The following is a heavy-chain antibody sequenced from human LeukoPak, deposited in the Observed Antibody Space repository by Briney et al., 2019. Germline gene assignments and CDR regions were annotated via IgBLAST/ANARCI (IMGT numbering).Heavy chain of an antibody. V-gene: IGHV4-39*07. Sequence: SETLSLTCTVSGGSISTSNYYWGWIRQPPGKGLEWIGNIYYSGSTYYNPSLKSRVTMSVDTSKNQFSLKLSSVTAADTAVYYCARTSGSYRGFDPWGQGTLVTVSS. J-gene: IGHJ5*02. CDR3: ARTSGSYRGFDP. CDR2: IYYSGST. CDR1: GGSISTSNYY. D-gene: IGHD1-26*01.